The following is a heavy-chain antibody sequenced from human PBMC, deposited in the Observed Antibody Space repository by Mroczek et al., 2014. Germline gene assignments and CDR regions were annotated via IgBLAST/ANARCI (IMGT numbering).Heavy chain of an antibody. CDR1: GFTFSSYW. J-gene: IGHJ4*02. CDR3: ARIGKGKGWQWLRLRSYPFDY. CDR2: IKQDGSEK. V-gene: IGHV3-7*01. D-gene: IGHD5-12*01. Sequence: VQLQESGEAWSSLGGSLRLSCAASGFTFSSYWMSWVRQAPGKGLEWVANIKQDGSEKYYVDSVKGRFTISRDNAKNSLYLQMNSLRAEDTAVYYCARIGKGKGWQWLRLRSYPFDYWGQGTLVTVSS.